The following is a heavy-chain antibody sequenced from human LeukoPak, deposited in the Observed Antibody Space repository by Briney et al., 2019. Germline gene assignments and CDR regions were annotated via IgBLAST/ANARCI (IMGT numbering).Heavy chain of an antibody. J-gene: IGHJ4*02. Sequence: PSETLSLTCTVSGGSIAGSSNYWVWIRQPPGKGLEWIGNIYYSGNTYYNPSLKSRVTISVDTSKNQFSLNLASVTAADTAVYYCARVGVFGYCTRDSCHSPLDYWGQGTLVTVSS. CDR2: IYYSGNT. V-gene: IGHV4-39*07. CDR1: GGSIAGSSNY. CDR3: ARVGVFGYCTRDSCHSPLDY. D-gene: IGHD2-15*01.